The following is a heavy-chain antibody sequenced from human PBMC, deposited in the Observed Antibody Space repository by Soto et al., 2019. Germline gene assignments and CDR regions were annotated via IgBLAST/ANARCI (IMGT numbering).Heavy chain of an antibody. V-gene: IGHV1-69*02. CDR3: AMGRVVVAATPSDFDI. J-gene: IGHJ3*02. Sequence: SVKVSCKASGGTFSSYTISWVRQAPGQGLEWMGRIIPILGIANYAQKFQGRVTITADKSTSTAYMELSSLRSEDTAVHYCAMGRVVVAATPSDFDIWGQGTMVTVSS. CDR2: IIPILGIA. D-gene: IGHD2-15*01. CDR1: GGTFSSYT.